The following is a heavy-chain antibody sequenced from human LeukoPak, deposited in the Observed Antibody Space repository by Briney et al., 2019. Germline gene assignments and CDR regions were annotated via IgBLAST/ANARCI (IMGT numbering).Heavy chain of an antibody. V-gene: IGHV1-69*13. CDR3: ARGRREYSSIGDFDY. D-gene: IGHD6-6*01. CDR1: GGTFSSYA. Sequence: ASVKVSCKASGGTFSSYAISWVRQAPGQGLEWMGGIIPIFGTANYAQKFQGRVTITADESTSTAYMELSSLRSEDTAMYYCARGRREYSSIGDFDYWGQGTLVTVSS. CDR2: IIPIFGTA. J-gene: IGHJ4*02.